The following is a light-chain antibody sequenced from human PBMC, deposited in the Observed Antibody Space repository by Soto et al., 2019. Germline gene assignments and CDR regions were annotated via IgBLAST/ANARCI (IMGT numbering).Light chain of an antibody. Sequence: VILTHSQGNRPTRSCKGTSLRVSVYLDWYQQKPGRAPRLLISDASTRATGIPARFSGSGSGTDFTLTISSLEPEDFAVYYCRQRPYWPPIPFGQGTRLEIK. J-gene: IGKJ5*01. V-gene: IGKV3-11*01. CDR2: DAS. CDR3: RQRPYWPPIP. CDR1: LRVSVY.